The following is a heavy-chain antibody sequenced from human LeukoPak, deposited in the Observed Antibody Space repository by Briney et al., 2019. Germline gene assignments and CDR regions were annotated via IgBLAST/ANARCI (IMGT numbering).Heavy chain of an antibody. CDR2: ISYDGSNK. J-gene: IGHJ4*02. D-gene: IGHD4/OR15-4a*01. V-gene: IGHV3-30*01. CDR3: ARGSDFGVGPRIDY. CDR1: VFTFSSYA. Sequence: GGSLRLSCAASVFTFSSYAMHWVRQAPGKGLEGVAVISYDGSNKYYADSVKGRFTISRDNSKNKLYLHMNSLRAEDTAVYYCARGSDFGVGPRIDYWGQGTLITVSS.